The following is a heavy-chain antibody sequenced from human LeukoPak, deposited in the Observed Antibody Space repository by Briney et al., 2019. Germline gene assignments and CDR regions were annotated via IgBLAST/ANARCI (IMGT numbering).Heavy chain of an antibody. V-gene: IGHV3-7*01. CDR3: ARDYGPTRESDY. J-gene: IGHJ4*02. CDR2: IKQDGSEK. CDR1: GFTFSDHW. Sequence: PGGSLRLSCAASGFTFSDHWMTWVRQAPGKGLEWVANIKQDGSEKYYLDSVKGRFTISRDNAKNSVYLQMNSLRAEDTAVFYCARDYGPTRESDYWGQGTLVTVSS. D-gene: IGHD3-10*01.